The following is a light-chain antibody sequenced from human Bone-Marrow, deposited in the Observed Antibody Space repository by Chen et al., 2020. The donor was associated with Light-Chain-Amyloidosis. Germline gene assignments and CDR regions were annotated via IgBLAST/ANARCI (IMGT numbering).Light chain of an antibody. CDR3: QTWGTGILV. V-gene: IGLV4-69*01. J-gene: IGLJ1*01. CDR2: LNSDGSH. CDR1: SWHSSYA. Sequence: HRVLTQSPSSSASPGASVKLTRTQRSWHSSYAIAWHQQQPEKGPRYLMKLNSDGSHSKGDGIPDRFSGSSSGAERYLTISSLQSEDEADYYYQTWGTGILVFGTGTKVTVL.